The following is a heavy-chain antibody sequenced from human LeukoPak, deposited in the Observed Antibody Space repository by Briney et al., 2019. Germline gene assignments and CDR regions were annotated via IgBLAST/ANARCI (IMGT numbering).Heavy chain of an antibody. CDR3: AKDISGRYDFDY. J-gene: IGHJ4*02. Sequence: GGSLRPSCAASGFTFDDYAMHGLRQAPGKGLEWVSLISGDCCSTYYADSVKGRFTISRDNSKTSLYLQMNSLRTEDTALYYCAKDISGRYDFDYWGQGTLVTVSS. CDR2: ISGDCCST. D-gene: IGHD5-12*01. V-gene: IGHV3-43*02. CDR1: GFTFDDYA.